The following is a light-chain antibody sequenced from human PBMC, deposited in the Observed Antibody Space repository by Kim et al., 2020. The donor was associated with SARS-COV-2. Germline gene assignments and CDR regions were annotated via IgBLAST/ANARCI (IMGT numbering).Light chain of an antibody. CDR1: SLRSYY. J-gene: IGLJ2*01. Sequence: ALGQTVRITCQGDSLRSYYTTGYQQKPGQAPIVVVYGKNNRPSGIPDRFSGSSSGNTASLTITGTQAGDEADYYCNSRDNNDYVLFGGGTRLTVL. CDR2: GKN. CDR3: NSRDNNDYVL. V-gene: IGLV3-19*01.